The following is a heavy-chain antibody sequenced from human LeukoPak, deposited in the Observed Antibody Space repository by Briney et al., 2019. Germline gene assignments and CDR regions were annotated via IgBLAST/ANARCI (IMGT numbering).Heavy chain of an antibody. CDR3: ARGTYDASSPAAYDY. CDR1: GGTFSSYA. Sequence: GASVKVSCKASGGTFSSYAISWVRQAPGQGLGWMGGIIPIFGTANYAQKFQGRVTITTDESTSTAYMELSSLRSEDTAVYYCARGTYDASSPAAYDYWGQETLVTVSP. V-gene: IGHV1-69*05. D-gene: IGHD2-2*01. CDR2: IIPIFGTA. J-gene: IGHJ4*02.